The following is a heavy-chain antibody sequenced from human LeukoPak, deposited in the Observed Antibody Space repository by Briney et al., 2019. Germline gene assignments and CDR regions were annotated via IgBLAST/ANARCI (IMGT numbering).Heavy chain of an antibody. Sequence: SETLSLTCTVSGGSISSSSYYWGWIRQPPGKGLEWFGSIYDSGSIYYNPSLKRPFTISVETAKNQFYLKPSSVTAADTAVFCCARGFKRYGFICPFDYWGEGTLVTVSS. J-gene: IGHJ4*02. CDR1: GGSISSSSYY. CDR3: ARGFKRYGFICPFDY. CDR2: IYDSGSI. D-gene: IGHD5-18*01. V-gene: IGHV4-39*01.